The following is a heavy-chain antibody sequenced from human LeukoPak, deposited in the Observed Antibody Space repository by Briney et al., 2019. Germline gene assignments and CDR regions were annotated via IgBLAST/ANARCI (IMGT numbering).Heavy chain of an antibody. D-gene: IGHD6-19*01. CDR1: GFTFSSYA. CDR3: ARGPGPAGGSSGWYYFDY. CDR2: MSYDGTNI. J-gene: IGHJ4*02. Sequence: GGSLRLSCAASGFTFSSYAMHWVRQAPGKGLEWVSVMSYDGTNIYYADSVKGRFTISRDNSKNTLFLEMNSLRADDTSVYYCARGPGPAGGSSGWYYFDYWGQGTLVTVSS. V-gene: IGHV3-30-3*01.